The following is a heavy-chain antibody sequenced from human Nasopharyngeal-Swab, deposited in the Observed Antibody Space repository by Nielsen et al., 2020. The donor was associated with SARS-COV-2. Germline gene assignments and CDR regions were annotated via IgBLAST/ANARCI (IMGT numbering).Heavy chain of an antibody. D-gene: IGHD5-12*01. CDR2: IYPGDSTT. V-gene: IGHV5-51*01. CDR3: ARRGYSGYEYYGMDV. Sequence: GESLKISCQGSGYSFSTYWIGWVRQMPGKGLEWMGIIYPGDSTTKYRPSFQGQVTISADKSISTAYLQWSSLKASDTAMYYCARRGYSGYEYYGMDVWGQGTTVTVSS. CDR1: GYSFSTYW. J-gene: IGHJ6*02.